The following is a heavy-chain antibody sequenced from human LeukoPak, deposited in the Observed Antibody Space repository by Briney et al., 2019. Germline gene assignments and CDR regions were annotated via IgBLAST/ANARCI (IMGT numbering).Heavy chain of an antibody. D-gene: IGHD5-12*01. Sequence: PGGSLRLSCAASGFTFSSYAMHWVRQAPGKGLEWVAVISYDGSNKYYADSVKGRFTISRDNSKNTLYLQMNSLRAENTAVYYCARESLIVATIRSFDYWGQGTLVTVSS. CDR3: ARESLIVATIRSFDY. CDR1: GFTFSSYA. J-gene: IGHJ4*02. V-gene: IGHV3-30-3*01. CDR2: ISYDGSNK.